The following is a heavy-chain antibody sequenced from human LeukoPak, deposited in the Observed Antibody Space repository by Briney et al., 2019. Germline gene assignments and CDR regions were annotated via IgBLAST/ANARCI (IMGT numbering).Heavy chain of an antibody. CDR3: ARSGYSYGYGYFQH. CDR2: IYYSGST. D-gene: IGHD5-18*01. V-gene: IGHV4-59*01. J-gene: IGHJ1*01. CDR1: GGSISSYY. Sequence: PSETLSLTCTVSGGSISSYYWSWIRQPPVKGLEWIGYIYYSGSTNYNPSLKSRVTISVDTSKNQFSLKLSSVTAADTAVYYCARSGYSYGYGYFQHWGQGTLVTVSS.